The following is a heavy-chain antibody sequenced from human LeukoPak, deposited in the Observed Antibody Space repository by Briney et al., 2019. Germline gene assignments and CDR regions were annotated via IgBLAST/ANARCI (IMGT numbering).Heavy chain of an antibody. CDR2: ISGRGGST. Sequence: PGGSLRLSCAVSGITLSNYGMSWVRQAPGKGLEWVAGISGRGGSTNYADSVKGRFTISRDNPKNTLYLQMNSLRVEDTAVYFCAKRGVVIRVILVGFHKEAYYFDSWGQGARVTVSS. D-gene: IGHD3-22*01. J-gene: IGHJ4*02. CDR1: GITLSNYG. V-gene: IGHV3-23*01. CDR3: AKRGVVIRVILVGFHKEAYYFDS.